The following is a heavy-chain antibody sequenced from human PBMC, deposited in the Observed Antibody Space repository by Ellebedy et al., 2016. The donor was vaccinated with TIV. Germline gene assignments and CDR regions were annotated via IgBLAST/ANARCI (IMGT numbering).Heavy chain of an antibody. CDR1: GFTFSSYS. J-gene: IGHJ6*03. V-gene: IGHV3-48*02. CDR3: ARLVIYMDV. Sequence: GESLKISXAASGFTFSSYSMNWVRQAPGKGLEWVSYISSSSSTIYYADSVKGRFTISRDNAKNSLYLQMNSLRDEDTAVYYCARLVIYMDVWGKGTTVTVSS. D-gene: IGHD2-2*01. CDR2: ISSSSSTI.